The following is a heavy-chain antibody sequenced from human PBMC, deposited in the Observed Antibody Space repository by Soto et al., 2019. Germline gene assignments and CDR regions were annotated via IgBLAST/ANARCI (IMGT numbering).Heavy chain of an antibody. Sequence: SETLSLTCTVSGGSISSGDYYWSWIRQPPGKGLEWIGYIYYSGSTYYNPSLKSRVTISVGTSKNQFSLKLSSVTAADTAVYYCARDSLLYYYDSSGSTTTTNWFDPWGQGTLVTVS. J-gene: IGHJ5*02. V-gene: IGHV4-30-4*01. CDR3: ARDSLLYYYDSSGSTTTTNWFDP. D-gene: IGHD3-22*01. CDR2: IYYSGST. CDR1: GGSISSGDYY.